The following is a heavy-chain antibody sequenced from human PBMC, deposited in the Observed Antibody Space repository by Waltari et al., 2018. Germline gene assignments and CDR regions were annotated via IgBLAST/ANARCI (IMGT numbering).Heavy chain of an antibody. D-gene: IGHD6-19*01. J-gene: IGHJ4*02. Sequence: EQLVETGGGLVQPGGSLILSWSASGFTFRRYWMTWVRQAPGKGLEWVANIKQDGSEKYYIDSMKGRVIISRDNAKNSLYLQMNSLRAEDTAVYYCTRGLGWESDYWGQGTLVTVSS. CDR2: IKQDGSEK. CDR3: TRGLGWESDY. V-gene: IGHV3-7*01. CDR1: GFTFRRYW.